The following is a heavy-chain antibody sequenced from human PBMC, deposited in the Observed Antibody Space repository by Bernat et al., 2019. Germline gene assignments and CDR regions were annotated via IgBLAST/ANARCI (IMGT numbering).Heavy chain of an antibody. D-gene: IGHD3-22*01. CDR3: AKDPDSSGYGSDY. J-gene: IGHJ4*02. CDR2: ISGSGGST. CDR1: GFTFSSYA. V-gene: IGHV3-23*01. Sequence: EVQLLESGGGLVQPGGSLRLSCAASGFTFSSYAMSWVRQAPGKGLEWVSAISGSGGSTYYADSVKGRFTISRDSSKNTLYLQMNSLRAEDTAVYYCAKDPDSSGYGSDYWGQGTLVTVSS.